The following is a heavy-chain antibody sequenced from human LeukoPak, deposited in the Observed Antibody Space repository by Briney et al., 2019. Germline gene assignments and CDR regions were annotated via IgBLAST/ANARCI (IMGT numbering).Heavy chain of an antibody. V-gene: IGHV1-18*04. CDR1: GYSFTSYG. D-gene: IGHD6-19*01. CDR2: ISAYNGNT. CDR3: ARMGAVAGFDY. Sequence: ASVKVSCKASGYSFTSYGISGVQQAAGQGLEWMGWISAYNGNTNYAQKLQGRVTMTTDTYTSTAYMELRSLRSDDTAVYYCARMGAVAGFDYWGQGTLVTVSS. J-gene: IGHJ4*02.